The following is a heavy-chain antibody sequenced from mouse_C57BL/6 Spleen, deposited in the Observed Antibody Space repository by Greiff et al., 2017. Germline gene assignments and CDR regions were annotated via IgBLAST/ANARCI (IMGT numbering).Heavy chain of an antibody. J-gene: IGHJ3*01. V-gene: IGHV5-17*01. D-gene: IGHD4-1*01. CDR1: GFTFSDYG. Sequence: EVKLVESGGGLVKPGGSLKLSCAASGFTFSDYGMHWVRQAPEKGLEWVAYISSGSSTIYYADTVKGRFTISRDNAKNTRFLQMTSVRSEGTAMYYWAGAPWGHWGQGGLVTVSA. CDR3: AGAPWGH. CDR2: ISSGSSTI.